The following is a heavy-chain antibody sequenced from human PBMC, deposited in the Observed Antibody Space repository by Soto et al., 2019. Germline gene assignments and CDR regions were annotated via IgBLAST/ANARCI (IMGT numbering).Heavy chain of an antibody. Sequence: QVQLQESGPGLVKPSETLSLTCTVSGGSVSSGSYHWGWIRQPPGKGLEWIGYIYHSGSTNYNPSXXXXXXXXXXXXXXXXXXXXXSVTXADTAVYYCARLSAAWFDPWGQGTLVTVAS. CDR2: IYHSGST. D-gene: IGHD2-21*01. CDR1: GGSVSSGSYH. CDR3: ARLSAAWFDP. V-gene: IGHV4-61*01. J-gene: IGHJ5*02.